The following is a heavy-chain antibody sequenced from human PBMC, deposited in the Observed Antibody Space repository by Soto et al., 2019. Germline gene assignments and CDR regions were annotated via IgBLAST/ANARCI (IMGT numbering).Heavy chain of an antibody. V-gene: IGHV1-3*01. CDR3: VRTRQQWLVGDS. Sequence: QAQLVQSGAEVKKPGASVKVSCKASGYTLSSFGIHWVRQAPGQRLEWMGWINAGNGNTKYSQKLQGRVTFSRDTSANTAYMELTSLTSEHTAVHYCVRTRQQWLVGDSWGQGSLVTVSS. CDR2: INAGNGNT. CDR1: GYTLSSFG. J-gene: IGHJ4*02. D-gene: IGHD6-19*01.